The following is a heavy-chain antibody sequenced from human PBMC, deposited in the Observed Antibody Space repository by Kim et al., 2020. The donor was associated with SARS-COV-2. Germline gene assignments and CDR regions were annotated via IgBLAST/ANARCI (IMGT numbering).Heavy chain of an antibody. V-gene: IGHV1-18*01. CDR1: GYSFITFG. D-gene: IGHD4-17*01. J-gene: IGHJ5*02. CDR2: ISGNDGET. Sequence: ASVKVSCTASGYSFITFGISWVRQAPGQGLEWMGWISGNDGETNFGENFEDTVTMTTDTATNTVYMELRGLRSDDTAVYYCARDWDSRTDYFDPWGQGTLVIVSS. CDR3: ARDWDSRTDYFDP.